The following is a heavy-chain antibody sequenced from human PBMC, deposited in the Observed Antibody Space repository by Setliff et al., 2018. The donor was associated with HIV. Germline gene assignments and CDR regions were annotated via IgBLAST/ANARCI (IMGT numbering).Heavy chain of an antibody. CDR3: AMTLRLFDWGYLDV. CDR2: VHYTGSS. Sequence: SETLSLTCAATGVAISGSTYYWAWIRQCPGRGLQWIGSVHYTGSSYRNPSLKSRLTMSIDTSRNHFSLNLTSVTAADTAVYYCAMTLRLFDWGYLDVWGKGTTVTVSS. D-gene: IGHD3-9*01. V-gene: IGHV4-39*02. J-gene: IGHJ6*03. CDR1: GVAISGSTYY.